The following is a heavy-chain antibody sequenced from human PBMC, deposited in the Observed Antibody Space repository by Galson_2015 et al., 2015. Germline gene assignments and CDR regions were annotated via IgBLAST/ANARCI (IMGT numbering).Heavy chain of an antibody. J-gene: IGHJ4*02. V-gene: IGHV4-59*08. CDR2: IYYSGST. CDR3: ARLEIRSAYSGTANYYFAF. D-gene: IGHD5-24*01. CDR1: GGSISSSY. Sequence: SETLSLTCSVSGGSISSSYWSWIRQPPGKGLEWIGYIYYSGSTSYNPSLKSRVTISVDTSNKEFSLKLRSVTAADTAVYYCARLEIRSAYSGTANYYFAFWGQGALVTVSS.